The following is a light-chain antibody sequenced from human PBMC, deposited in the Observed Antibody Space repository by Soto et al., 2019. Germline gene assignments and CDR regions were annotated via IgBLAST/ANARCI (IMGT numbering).Light chain of an antibody. CDR2: GAS. J-gene: IGKJ1*01. V-gene: IGKV3-20*01. CDR3: QQYDTSST. Sequence: DIVLTQSPGTLSLSPGETATLSCRASQSVSSYLAWYQQKPGQAPRLLIYGASIMATGIPDRFSGSGSGTYFALTISRLEPEDFAVYYCQQYDTSSTFGQGTKVEIK. CDR1: QSVSSY.